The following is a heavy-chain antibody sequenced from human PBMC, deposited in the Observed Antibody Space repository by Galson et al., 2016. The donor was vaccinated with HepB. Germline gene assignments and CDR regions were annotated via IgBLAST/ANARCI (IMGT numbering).Heavy chain of an antibody. CDR1: GFTFSPYA. Sequence: SLRLSCAASGFTFSPYAMHWVRQAPGKGLEWVAIISFDGDFKADSVKGRFTISRDNSRNTLYLQMNSLTTEDTAVYFCTRRDYYGSGIPGAAFDIWGQGTMVTVSS. V-gene: IGHV3-30*04. D-gene: IGHD3-10*01. CDR2: ISFDGDFK. J-gene: IGHJ3*02. CDR3: TRRDYYGSGIPGAAFDI.